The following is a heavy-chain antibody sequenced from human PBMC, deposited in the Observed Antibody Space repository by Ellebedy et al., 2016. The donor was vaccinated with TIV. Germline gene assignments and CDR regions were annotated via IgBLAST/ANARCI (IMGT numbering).Heavy chain of an antibody. CDR1: GGSISSYY. D-gene: IGHD6-13*01. V-gene: IGHV4-59*01. J-gene: IGHJ3*01. CDR3: ARVVWQQPVSYAFDF. Sequence: MPSETLSLTCTVSGGSISSYYWSWIRKLPGKGLEWIGYIYYSGTTNSNPPLKSRVTISVDTSKNNFSLRLTSVTDADTAVYYFARVVWQQPVSYAFDFWGQGTMVTVSS. CDR2: IYYSGTT.